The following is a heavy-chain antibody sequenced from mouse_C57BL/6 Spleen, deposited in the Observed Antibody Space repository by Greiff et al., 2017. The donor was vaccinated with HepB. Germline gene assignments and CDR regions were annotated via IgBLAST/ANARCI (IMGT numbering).Heavy chain of an antibody. V-gene: IGHV5-16*01. J-gene: IGHJ2*01. CDR1: GFTFSDYY. CDR3: ARVIYYDYDGSLYYFDY. Sequence: EVMLVESEGGLVQPGSSMKLSCTASGFTFSDYYMAWVRQVPEKGLEWVANINYDGSSTYYLDSLKSRFIISRDNAKNILYLQMSSLKSEDTATYYCARVIYYDYDGSLYYFDYWGQGTTLTVSS. CDR2: INYDGSST. D-gene: IGHD2-4*01.